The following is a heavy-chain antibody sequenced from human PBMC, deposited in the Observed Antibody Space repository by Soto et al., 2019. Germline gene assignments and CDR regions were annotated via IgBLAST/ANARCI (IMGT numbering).Heavy chain of an antibody. Sequence: ASVKVSCKASGYTFTSYDINWVRQATGQGLEWMGWMNPNSGNTGYAQKFQGRVTMTRNTSISTAYMELSSLRSEDTAVYYCAREPVFLADYGDERYYYYYYYMDVWGKGTTVTVSS. D-gene: IGHD4-17*01. CDR3: AREPVFLADYGDERYYYYYYYMDV. CDR1: GYTFTSYD. J-gene: IGHJ6*03. V-gene: IGHV1-8*01. CDR2: MNPNSGNT.